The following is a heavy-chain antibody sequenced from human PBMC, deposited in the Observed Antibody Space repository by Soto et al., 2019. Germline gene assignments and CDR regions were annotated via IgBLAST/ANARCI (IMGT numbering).Heavy chain of an antibody. Sequence: QVQLVQSGAEVKKPGASVKVSCKASGYTFTSYGISWVRQAPGQGLEWMGWISAYNGNTNYAQKLQGRVTMTTDTSTSTAYMELRSLRSDDTAVYYCARDSGTRGAGDYGILTYYYYYGMDVWGQGTTVTVSS. CDR2: ISAYNGNT. D-gene: IGHD3-9*01. J-gene: IGHJ6*02. CDR1: GYTFTSYG. CDR3: ARDSGTRGAGDYGILTYYYYYGMDV. V-gene: IGHV1-18*04.